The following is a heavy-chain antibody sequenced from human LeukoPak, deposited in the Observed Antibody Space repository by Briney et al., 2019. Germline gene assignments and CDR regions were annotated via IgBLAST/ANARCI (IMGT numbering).Heavy chain of an antibody. CDR2: ISWDGGST. D-gene: IGHD3-10*01. J-gene: IGHJ4*02. V-gene: IGHV3-43D*03. CDR1: GFTFDDYA. CDR3: AKDLSPYYYGSGSLRAFDY. Sequence: GGSLRLSCAASGFTFDDYAMHWVRQAPGKGLEWVSLISWDGGSTYYADSVKGRFTISRDNSKNSLYLQMNSLRAEDTALYYCAKDLSPYYYGSGSLRAFDYWGQGTLVTVSS.